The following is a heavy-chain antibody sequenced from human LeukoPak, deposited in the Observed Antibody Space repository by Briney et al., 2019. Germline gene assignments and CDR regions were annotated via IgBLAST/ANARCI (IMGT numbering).Heavy chain of an antibody. CDR2: INPDGSQK. CDR3: AAWTDRGYNF. Sequence: PGESLRLSCAASGFTFSPSWMNWVRQAPGKGLEWVANINPDGSQKRFVDSVMGRFTMSRDNAKNSLYLQMNSLRVEDTAVFYCAAWTDRGYNFWGQGTLVTVSS. D-gene: IGHD5-24*01. V-gene: IGHV3-7*01. J-gene: IGHJ4*02. CDR1: GFTFSPSW.